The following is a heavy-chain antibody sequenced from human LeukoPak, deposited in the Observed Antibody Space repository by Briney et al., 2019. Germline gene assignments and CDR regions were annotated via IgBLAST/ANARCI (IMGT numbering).Heavy chain of an antibody. CDR1: GYTFTGYY. J-gene: IGHJ3*02. D-gene: IGHD1-26*01. Sequence: ASVKVSCKASGYTFTGYYMHWVRQAPGQGLEWMGWINPNSGGTDYAQKFQGRVTMTRDTSISTAYMELSRLRSDDTAVYYCARPGVGWELLAAFDIWGQGTMVTVSS. V-gene: IGHV1-2*02. CDR2: INPNSGGT. CDR3: ARPGVGWELLAAFDI.